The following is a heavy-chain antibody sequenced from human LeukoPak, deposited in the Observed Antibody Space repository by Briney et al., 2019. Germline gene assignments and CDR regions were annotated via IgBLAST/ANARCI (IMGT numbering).Heavy chain of an antibody. D-gene: IGHD5-24*01. CDR3: AMKAVPRPRLHDAFDF. CDR2: IKTDGSTT. V-gene: IGHV3-74*01. J-gene: IGHJ3*01. Sequence: PGGSLRLSCAASGFTFSSYWMHWVRQTPGKGLVWVSRIKTDGSTTSYADSVKGRFTISRDNSKNTLYLQMNSLRADDTAVYYCAMKAVPRPRLHDAFDFWGQGTVVSVSS. CDR1: GFTFSSYW.